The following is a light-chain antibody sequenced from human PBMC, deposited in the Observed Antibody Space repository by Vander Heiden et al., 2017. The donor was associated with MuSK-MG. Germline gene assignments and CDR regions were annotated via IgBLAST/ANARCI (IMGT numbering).Light chain of an antibody. CDR1: SSNIGAGYD. J-gene: IGLJ2*01. CDR2: GNS. Sequence: SVLTQPPSVSGAPAQRVTISCTGSSSNIGAGYDVHWYQQHPGTAPKLLIHGNSDRPSGVPDRFSGSKSGTSASLAITGLQAEDEADYYCQAYDFSLSGSLFGGGTKLTVL. CDR3: QAYDFSLSGSL. V-gene: IGLV1-40*01.